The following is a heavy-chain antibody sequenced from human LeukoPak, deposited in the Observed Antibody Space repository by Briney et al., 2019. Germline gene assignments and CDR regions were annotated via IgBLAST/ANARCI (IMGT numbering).Heavy chain of an antibody. CDR1: DASVTTYS. J-gene: IGHJ4*01. V-gene: IGHV4-4*07. Sequence: SETLSLTCTVSDASVTTYSWSWLRQPAGKGLVWIGRVYFSGATKYNPSLKSRVTISADTSKNQFSLKLPSVTAADTAVYYCARDHYGSGSYKAYFDYWGHGIQVTVSS. D-gene: IGHD3-10*01. CDR3: ARDHYGSGSYKAYFDY. CDR2: VYFSGAT.